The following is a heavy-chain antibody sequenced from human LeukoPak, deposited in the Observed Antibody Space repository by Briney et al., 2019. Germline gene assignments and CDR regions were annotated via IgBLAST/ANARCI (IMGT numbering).Heavy chain of an antibody. Sequence: PSETLSLTCTVSGGSINSYYWSWIRQSAGKGLEWFGRIYTSGSTPDYSPSLKSRVTMSIDTSKNQFSLQLSSVTAADTAVYYCATSPPVVPAAITAFDIWGQGTMVTVSS. D-gene: IGHD2-2*01. CDR3: ATSPPVVPAAITAFDI. J-gene: IGHJ3*02. CDR1: GGSINSYY. V-gene: IGHV4-4*07. CDR2: IYTSGSTP.